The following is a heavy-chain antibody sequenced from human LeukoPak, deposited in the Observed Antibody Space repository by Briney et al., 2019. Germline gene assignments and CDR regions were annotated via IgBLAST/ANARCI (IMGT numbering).Heavy chain of an antibody. Sequence: GGSLRLSCAASGFTFSSYAMHWVRQAPGKGLEWVAVISYDGSNKYYADSVKGRFTISRDNAKNTLYLQMNSLRAEDTAVYYCARDAGWVAGIISPYFDYWGQGTLVTVSS. V-gene: IGHV3-30-3*01. CDR1: GFTFSSYA. CDR2: ISYDGSNK. J-gene: IGHJ4*02. D-gene: IGHD6-19*01. CDR3: ARDAGWVAGIISPYFDY.